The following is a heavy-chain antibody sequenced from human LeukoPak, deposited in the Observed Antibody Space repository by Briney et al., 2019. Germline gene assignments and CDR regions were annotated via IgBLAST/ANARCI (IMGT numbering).Heavy chain of an antibody. CDR3: ARETYYYDSSGYSYYYYYYMDV. D-gene: IGHD3-22*01. Sequence: SQTLSLTCTVSGGSISSGSYYWSWIRQPAGKGLEWIGRIYTSGSTNYNPSLKSRVTMSVDTSKNQFSLKLSSVTAADTAVYYCARETYYYDSSGYSYYYYYYMDVWGKGTTVTVSS. CDR2: IYTSGST. J-gene: IGHJ6*03. CDR1: GGSISSGSYY. V-gene: IGHV4-61*02.